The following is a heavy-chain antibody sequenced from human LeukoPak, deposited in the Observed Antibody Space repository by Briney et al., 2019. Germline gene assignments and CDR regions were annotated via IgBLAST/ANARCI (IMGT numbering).Heavy chain of an antibody. D-gene: IGHD6-13*01. CDR3: ARGQQVSDY. J-gene: IGHJ4*02. CDR1: GFTFISYE. V-gene: IGHV3-48*03. CDR2: ISTSGGVI. Sequence: GSLRLSCAASGFTFISYEMNWVRQAPGKGLEWVSYISTSGGVIDYADSVKGRFTISRDNAKNSLYLQMNSLRAEDTAVYYCARGQQVSDYWGQGTLATVSS.